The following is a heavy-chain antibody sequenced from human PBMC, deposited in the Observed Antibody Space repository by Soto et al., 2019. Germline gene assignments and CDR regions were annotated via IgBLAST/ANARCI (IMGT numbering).Heavy chain of an antibody. Sequence: EVQLVETGGGLIQPGGSLRLSCAASGFTVSSAYMSWVRQAPGKGLEWVSVIYSGGSTYYADSLKGRFTISRDNSNNTLNLQMNSLRAEDTAVYYCARGGFAPFDYWGQGTMVTVSS. CDR1: GFTVSSAY. CDR3: ARGGFAPFDY. J-gene: IGHJ4*02. CDR2: IYSGGST. V-gene: IGHV3-53*02.